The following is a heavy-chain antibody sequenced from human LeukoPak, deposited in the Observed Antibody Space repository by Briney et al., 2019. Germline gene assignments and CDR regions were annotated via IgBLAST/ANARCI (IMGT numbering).Heavy chain of an antibody. D-gene: IGHD2-2*01. V-gene: IGHV1-69*13. CDR1: GGTFSSYA. CDR2: IIPIFGTA. CDR3: ARDNPRYCSSTSCYDYGMDV. Sequence: ASVKVSCKASGGTFSSYAISRVRQAPGQGLEWMGGIIPIFGTANYAQKFQGRVTITADESTSTAYMELSSLRSEDTAVYYCARDNPRYCSSTSCYDYGMDVWGQGTTVTVSS. J-gene: IGHJ6*02.